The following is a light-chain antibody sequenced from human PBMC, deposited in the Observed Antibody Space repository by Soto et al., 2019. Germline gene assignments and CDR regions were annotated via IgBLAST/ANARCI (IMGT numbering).Light chain of an antibody. CDR1: QSVRDW. V-gene: IGKV1-5*03. CDR3: QQYYSYSPLT. Sequence: GDKVTVTCRASQSVRDWVAWYQQQAGRAPRLLIYKASSLQSGVPSRFSGSGFGTEFTLTISGLQPDDFASYYCQQYYSYSPLTFGGGTKVDIK. J-gene: IGKJ4*01. CDR2: KAS.